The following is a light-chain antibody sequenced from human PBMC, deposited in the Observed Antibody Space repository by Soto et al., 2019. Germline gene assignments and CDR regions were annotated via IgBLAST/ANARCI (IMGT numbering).Light chain of an antibody. J-gene: IGLJ2*01. CDR2: INSDGSH. CDR1: SGHSSYA. Sequence: QPVLTQSPSASASLGASVKLTCTLSSGHSSYAIAWHQQQPEKGPRYLVKINSDGSHSKGDGIPDRFSGSSSGAERYLTISSLQSEDEADYYCQTWVSGIEVFGGGTKLTVL. CDR3: QTWVSGIEV. V-gene: IGLV4-69*01.